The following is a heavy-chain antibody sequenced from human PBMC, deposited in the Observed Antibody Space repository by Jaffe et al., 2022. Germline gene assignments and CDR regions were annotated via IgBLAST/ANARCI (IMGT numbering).Heavy chain of an antibody. CDR1: GGSISSSNW. CDR2: IYHSGST. D-gene: IGHD6-13*01. J-gene: IGHJ4*02. Sequence: QVQLQESGPGLVKPSGTLSLTCAVSGGSISSSNWWSWIRQPPGKGLEWIGEIYHSGSTNYNPSLKSRVTISVDKSKNQFSLKLSSVTAADTAVYYCAGTDMGGIAAAGTTGGGGAFDYWGQGTLVTVSS. CDR3: AGTDMGGIAAAGTTGGGGAFDY. V-gene: IGHV4-4*02.